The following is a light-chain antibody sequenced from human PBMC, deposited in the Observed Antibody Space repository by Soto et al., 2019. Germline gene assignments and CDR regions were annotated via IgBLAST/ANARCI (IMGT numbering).Light chain of an antibody. V-gene: IGLV1-44*01. CDR1: SSNIGSNT. CDR3: AAWDDSLDGGV. CDR2: SNN. J-gene: IGLJ1*01. Sequence: QSVLTQPHSASGTPGQRVTISCSGSSSNIGSNTVNWYQQLPGTAPKLLIYSNNQRPSGVPDRFSGSKSGTSASLAISGVQSEDEADYYCAAWDDSLDGGVFGTGTKVTVL.